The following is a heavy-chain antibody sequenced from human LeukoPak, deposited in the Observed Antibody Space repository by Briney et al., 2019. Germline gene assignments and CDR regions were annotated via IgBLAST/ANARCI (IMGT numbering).Heavy chain of an antibody. D-gene: IGHD3-10*01. V-gene: IGHV4-59*01. CDR3: ATYPFRGDTHYFDY. J-gene: IGHJ4*02. CDR1: GGSISNYY. CDR2: MYYSGST. Sequence: SETLSLTCAVSGGSISNYYWSWLRQPPGKGLEWIAYMYYSGSTNYNPSLKSRVSISVDTSKNQFSLKLRSVTAADTAVYYCATYPFRGDTHYFDYWGQGILVTVSS.